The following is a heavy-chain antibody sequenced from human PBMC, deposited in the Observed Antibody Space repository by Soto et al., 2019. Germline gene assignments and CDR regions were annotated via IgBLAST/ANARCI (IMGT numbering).Heavy chain of an antibody. J-gene: IGHJ6*02. Sequence: QVQLVQSGAEVKKPGSSVKVSCKASGGTFSSYAISWVRQAPGQGLEWMGGIIPIFGTANYAQKFQGRVTITAEESTRTAYMELSSLRSEDTAVYYCARGNTVYCSSTSCYYGMDVWGQGTTVTVSS. D-gene: IGHD2-2*01. V-gene: IGHV1-69*01. CDR2: IIPIFGTA. CDR3: ARGNTVYCSSTSCYYGMDV. CDR1: GGTFSSYA.